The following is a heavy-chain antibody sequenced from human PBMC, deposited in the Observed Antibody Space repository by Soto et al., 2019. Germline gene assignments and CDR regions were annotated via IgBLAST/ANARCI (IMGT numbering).Heavy chain of an antibody. J-gene: IGHJ4*02. Sequence: EVQLLESGGGLVQPGGSLRLSCAASGFTFSSYAMSWVRQAPGKGLEWVSAISGSGGSTYYADSVKGRFTISRDNSKNTLYLQMNSLGAEDTAVYYCAKDFKPEYSSGGYFDYWGQGTLVTVSS. V-gene: IGHV3-23*01. CDR3: AKDFKPEYSSGGYFDY. D-gene: IGHD6-19*01. CDR2: ISGSGGST. CDR1: GFTFSSYA.